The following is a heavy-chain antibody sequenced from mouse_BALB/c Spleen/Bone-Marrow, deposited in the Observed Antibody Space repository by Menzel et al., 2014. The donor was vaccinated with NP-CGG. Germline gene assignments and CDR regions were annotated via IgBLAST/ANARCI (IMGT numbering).Heavy chain of an antibody. V-gene: IGHV1-7*01. D-gene: IGHD2-4*01. CDR1: GYTFISYW. CDR2: INSITGYT. CDR3: ARNYDYDGGYYAMDY. Sequence: QVQLQQSGAELAKPGASVKMSCKSSGYTFISYWMHWVKQRPGQGLEWIGYINSITGYTEYNQKFKDKATLTADKSSSTAYMQLSSLTSEDSAVYYCARNYDYDGGYYAMDYWGQGTSVTVSS. J-gene: IGHJ4*01.